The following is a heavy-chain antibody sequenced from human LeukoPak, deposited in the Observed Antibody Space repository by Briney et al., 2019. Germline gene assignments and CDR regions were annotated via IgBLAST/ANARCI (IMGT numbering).Heavy chain of an antibody. CDR3: AVTYYYDSSGLTHFDY. D-gene: IGHD3-22*01. CDR1: GFTFSSYE. V-gene: IGHV3-48*03. J-gene: IGHJ4*02. CDR2: ISSSGSTI. Sequence: GGSLRLSCAASGFTFSSYEMNWVRQAPGKGLEWVSYISSSGSTIYYADSVKGRFTISRDNAKNSLYLQMNSLRAEDTAVYYCAVTYYYDSSGLTHFDYRGQGTLVTVSS.